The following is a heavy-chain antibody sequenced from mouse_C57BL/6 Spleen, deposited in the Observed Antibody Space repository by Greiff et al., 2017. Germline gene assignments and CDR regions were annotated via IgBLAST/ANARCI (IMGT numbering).Heavy chain of an antibody. CDR3: ARYYDSDVWAMYY. CDR2: IDPSDSYT. CDR1: GYTFTSYW. J-gene: IGHJ4*01. Sequence: QVQLQQPGAELVMPGASVKLSCKASGYTFTSYWMHWVKQRPGQGLEWIGEIDPSDSYTNYNQKFKGKSTLTVDKSSSTAYMQLSSLTSEDSAVYSCARYYDSDVWAMYYWGQGTSVTVSS. D-gene: IGHD2-4*01. V-gene: IGHV1-69*01.